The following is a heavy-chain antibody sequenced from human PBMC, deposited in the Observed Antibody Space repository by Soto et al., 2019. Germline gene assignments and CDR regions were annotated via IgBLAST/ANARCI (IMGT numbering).Heavy chain of an antibody. D-gene: IGHD6-19*01. V-gene: IGHV1-2*02. CDR2: INPNSGGT. CDR1: GYTFTGYY. Sequence: ASVKVSCKASGYTFTGYYMHWVRQAPGQGLEWMGWINPNSGGTNYAQKFQGRVTMTRDTSISTAYMELSRLRSDDTAVYYCARGPPWSSGSLDYWGQGTLVTAPQ. CDR3: ARGPPWSSGSLDY. J-gene: IGHJ4*02.